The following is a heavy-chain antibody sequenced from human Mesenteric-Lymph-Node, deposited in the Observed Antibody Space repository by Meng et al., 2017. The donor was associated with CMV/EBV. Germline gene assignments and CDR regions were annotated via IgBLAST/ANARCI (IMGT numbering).Heavy chain of an antibody. CDR1: GYTFSDHF. Sequence: ASVKVSCKASGYTFSDHFIHWERRAPGQGLEWMGRINPDSGGTDYAQKFQGRVTMTRDTSTSTAYMELTRLRFDDTAVYYCARIDDGSGYYVGGGWGQGTLVTVSS. V-gene: IGHV1-2*06. CDR2: INPDSGGT. CDR3: ARIDDGSGYYVGGG. D-gene: IGHD3-3*01. J-gene: IGHJ4*02.